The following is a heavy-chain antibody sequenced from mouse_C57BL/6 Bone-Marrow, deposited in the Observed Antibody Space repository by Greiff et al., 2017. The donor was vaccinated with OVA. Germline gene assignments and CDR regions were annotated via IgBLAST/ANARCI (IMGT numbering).Heavy chain of an antibody. V-gene: IGHV1-15*01. CDR3: TRGYSNYYAMDY. CDR2: IDPETGGT. J-gene: IGHJ4*01. Sequence: VKLMESGAELVGPGASVTLSCKASGYTFTDYEMHWVKQTPVHGLEWIGAIDPETGGTAYNQKFKGKAILTADKSSSTAYMELRSLTSEDSAVYYCTRGYSNYYAMDYWGQGTSVTVSS. CDR1: GYTFTDYE. D-gene: IGHD2-5*01.